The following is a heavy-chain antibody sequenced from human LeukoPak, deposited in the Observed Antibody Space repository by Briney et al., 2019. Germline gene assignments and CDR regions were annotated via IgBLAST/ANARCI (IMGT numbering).Heavy chain of an antibody. D-gene: IGHD6-13*01. Sequence: GGFLRLSCAASGFTLSSYWIHWVRQAPGMGLVWVSRINTDGSSTSYADSVKGRFTISRDNAKNTVYMQMNSLRAEDTAVYYCARGSPIAEDWGQGTLVTVSS. J-gene: IGHJ4*02. CDR3: ARGSPIAED. V-gene: IGHV3-74*01. CDR1: GFTLSSYW. CDR2: INTDGSST.